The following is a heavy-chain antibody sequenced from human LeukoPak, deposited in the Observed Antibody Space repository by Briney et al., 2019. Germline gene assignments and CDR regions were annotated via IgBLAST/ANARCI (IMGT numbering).Heavy chain of an antibody. CDR1: GFTVSSTY. Sequence: TGGSLGLSCAASGFTVSSTYMSWVRQAPGKGLEWVSVIYSGGNIYYIDSVKGRFTISRDTSKNTLYLQMNSLRAEDTAVYYCASRHCSGGGCYFAGADPFDYWGQGTLVTVSS. J-gene: IGHJ4*02. CDR2: IYSGGNI. V-gene: IGHV3-53*01. CDR3: ASRHCSGGGCYFAGADPFDY. D-gene: IGHD2-15*01.